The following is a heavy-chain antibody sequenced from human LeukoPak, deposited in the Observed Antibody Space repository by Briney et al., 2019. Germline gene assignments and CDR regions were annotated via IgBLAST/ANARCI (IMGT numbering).Heavy chain of an antibody. D-gene: IGHD3-22*01. Sequence: GGSLRLSCAASGFTFSSYSMNWVRQAPGKGLEWVSSITSSSTYIYYADSVKGRFTLSRDNAKNSLYLQMNSLRAEDMAVYYCAREPSTFYYDSSGYYYDYWGQGTLVTVSS. CDR3: AREPSTFYYDSSGYYYDY. CDR1: GFTFSSYS. J-gene: IGHJ4*02. CDR2: ITSSSTYI. V-gene: IGHV3-21*01.